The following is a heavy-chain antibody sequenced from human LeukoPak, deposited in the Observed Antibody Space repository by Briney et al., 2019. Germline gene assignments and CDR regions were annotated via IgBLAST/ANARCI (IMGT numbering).Heavy chain of an antibody. CDR3: ARFSPPKYLWFGELSFDY. J-gene: IGHJ4*02. V-gene: IGHV3-7*01. Sequence: SGGSLRLSCAASGFTFSSYWMSWVRQAPGKGLEWVANIKQDGSEKYYVDSVKGRFTISRDNAKNSLYLQMNSLRAEDTAVYYCARFSPPKYLWFGELSFDYWGQGTLVTVSS. D-gene: IGHD3-10*01. CDR1: GFTFSSYW. CDR2: IKQDGSEK.